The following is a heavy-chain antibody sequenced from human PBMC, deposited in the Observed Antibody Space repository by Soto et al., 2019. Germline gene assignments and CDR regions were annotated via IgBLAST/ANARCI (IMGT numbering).Heavy chain of an antibody. Sequence: QVQLQQWGAGLLKPSETLSLTCAVYGVSFSGYYWSWIRQPPGKGLEWIGEINHSGSTNYNPSLKSRVTISVDTSQNQFSLKLSSVTAAYTAVYYCARGWGAATTPFYYYFDYWGQGTLVTVSS. CDR2: INHSGST. CDR3: ARGWGAATTPFYYYFDY. D-gene: IGHD5-12*01. CDR1: GVSFSGYY. J-gene: IGHJ4*02. V-gene: IGHV4-34*01.